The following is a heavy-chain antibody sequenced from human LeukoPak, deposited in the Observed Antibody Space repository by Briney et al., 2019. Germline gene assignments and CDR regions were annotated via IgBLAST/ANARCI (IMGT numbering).Heavy chain of an antibody. CDR3: AKDLKADGYNHYYSDY. CDR1: GFTISSNA. CDR2: IRGGGTST. D-gene: IGHD5-24*01. V-gene: IGHV3-23*01. Sequence: GGSLRLSCAASGFTISSNAMSWVRQAPGKGLEWVSAIRGGGTSTYYADFVKGRFTISRDNSKNTLYLQMNSLRAEDTAVYYCAKDLKADGYNHYYSDYWGQGTLVTVSS. J-gene: IGHJ4*02.